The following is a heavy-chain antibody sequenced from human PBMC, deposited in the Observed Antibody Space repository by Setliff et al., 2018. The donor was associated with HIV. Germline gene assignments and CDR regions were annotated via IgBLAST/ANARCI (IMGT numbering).Heavy chain of an antibody. J-gene: IGHJ6*03. CDR3: ARGVVDYDFWSGSGDYYYMDV. Sequence: SETLSLTCTVSGGSMNSHYWSWIRQSPGRGLEWIGYIYYSVSTKYNPSLKSRVSMSIDTSKNQFSLKMSSVTAADTAVYYCARGVVDYDFWSGSGDYYYMDVRGKGTTVTVSS. D-gene: IGHD3-3*01. CDR2: IYYSVST. CDR1: GGSMNSHY. V-gene: IGHV4-59*11.